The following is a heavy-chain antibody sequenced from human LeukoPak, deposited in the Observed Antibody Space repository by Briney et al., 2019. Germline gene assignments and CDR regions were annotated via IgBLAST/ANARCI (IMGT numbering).Heavy chain of an antibody. J-gene: IGHJ4*02. V-gene: IGHV3-53*01. CDR3: ARRAGAYSHPYDY. D-gene: IGHD4/OR15-4a*01. Sequence: GGSLRLSCTVSRFTVSTNSMSWVRQAPGKGLEWVSFIYSDNTHYSDSVKGRFTISRDNSKNTLYLQMNSLRAEDTAVYYCARRAGAYSHPYDYWGQGTLVTVSS. CDR1: RFTVSTNS. CDR2: IYSDNT.